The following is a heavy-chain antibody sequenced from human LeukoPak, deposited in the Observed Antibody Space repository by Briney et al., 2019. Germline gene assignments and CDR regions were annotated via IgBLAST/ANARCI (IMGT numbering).Heavy chain of an antibody. CDR2: IIPSGGST. J-gene: IGHJ1*01. V-gene: IGHV1-46*01. CDR1: GYTFTSYY. D-gene: IGHD3-22*01. Sequence: ASVKVSCKASGYTFTSYYMHWVRQAPGQGLEWMGIIIPSGGSTSYAQKFQGRVTMTRDTSTSTVYMELSSLRSEDTAVYYCARVRYYYDSSGPFQHWGQGTLVTVSS. CDR3: ARVRYYYDSSGPFQH.